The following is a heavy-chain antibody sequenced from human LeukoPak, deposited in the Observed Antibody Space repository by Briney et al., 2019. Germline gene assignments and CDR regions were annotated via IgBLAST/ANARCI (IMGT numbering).Heavy chain of an antibody. J-gene: IGHJ4*02. CDR1: GGSISSYY. CDR2: IYTSGST. CDR3: ARDLYSSGWGYFDY. V-gene: IGHV4-4*07. D-gene: IGHD6-19*01. Sequence: SETLSLTCTVSGGSISSYYWSWIRQPAGKGLEWIGRIYTSGSTNYNPSLKSRVTMSVDTSENQFSLKLSSVTAADTAVYYCARDLYSSGWGYFDYWGQGTLVTVSS.